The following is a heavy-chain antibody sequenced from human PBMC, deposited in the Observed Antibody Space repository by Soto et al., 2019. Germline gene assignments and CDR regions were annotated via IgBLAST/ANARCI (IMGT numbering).Heavy chain of an antibody. D-gene: IGHD3-10*01. CDR2: IRNKANSYSL. CDR3: ARVRLSGPPEGKVFDL. Sequence: PGGSLRLSCGASGFIFRDHYMDWVRQAPGKGLEWVGRIRNKANSYSLQYAASVKGRFIISRDDSQNSLYLQMNSLKTEDTAVYYCARVRLSGPPEGKVFDLWGQGTMVTVSS. V-gene: IGHV3-72*01. J-gene: IGHJ3*01. CDR1: GFIFRDHY.